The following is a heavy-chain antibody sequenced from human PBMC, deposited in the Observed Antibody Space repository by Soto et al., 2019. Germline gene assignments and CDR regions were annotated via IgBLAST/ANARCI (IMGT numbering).Heavy chain of an antibody. CDR1: GFTFSLFG. CDR2: ISYEGRNK. Sequence: GGSLRLSCAVSGFTFSLFGMHWVRQAPGKGLEWVAFISYEGRNKYYADSVKGRFTIPRDNSKNTLSLQMDSLRPEDTAVYYCAKGRDSTLLRWQYFDNWGQGTQVTVSS. D-gene: IGHD4-17*01. J-gene: IGHJ4*02. V-gene: IGHV3-30*18. CDR3: AKGRDSTLLRWQYFDN.